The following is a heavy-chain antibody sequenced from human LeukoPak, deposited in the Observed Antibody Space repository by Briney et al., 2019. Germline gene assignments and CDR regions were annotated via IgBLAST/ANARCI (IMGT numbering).Heavy chain of an antibody. D-gene: IGHD5-24*01. Sequence: PSETLSLTCTVSGGSMSHHWSWIRPSPGKGLEWIGYISHTASTNYNPSLQSRVTLSIDTSKRQLSFQLTSVTAADTAVYYCAREKSPERKTWLQLGAFDVWGQGTVVTVSS. CDR1: GGSMSHH. CDR2: ISHTAST. V-gene: IGHV4-59*11. CDR3: AREKSPERKTWLQLGAFDV. J-gene: IGHJ3*01.